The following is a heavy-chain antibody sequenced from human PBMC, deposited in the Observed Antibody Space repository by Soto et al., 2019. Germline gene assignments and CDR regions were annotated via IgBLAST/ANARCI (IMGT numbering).Heavy chain of an antibody. CDR3: ARYRYYYDSSGPRTFPDV. D-gene: IGHD3-22*01. Sequence: SETLSLTCTVSGGSISSSSYYWGWIRQPPGKGLEWIGSIYYSGSTYYNPSLKSRVTISVDTSKNQFSLKLSSVTAADTAVYYCARYRYYYDSSGPRTFPDVWGQGTTVTVSS. CDR2: IYYSGST. V-gene: IGHV4-39*01. CDR1: GGSISSSSYY. J-gene: IGHJ6*02.